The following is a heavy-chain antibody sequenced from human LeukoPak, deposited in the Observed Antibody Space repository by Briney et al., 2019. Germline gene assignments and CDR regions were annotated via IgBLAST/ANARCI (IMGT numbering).Heavy chain of an antibody. D-gene: IGHD3-10*01. Sequence: GGSLRLSCAASGFTFSSYWMSWVRQAPGKGLEWVANINRDGGEKYHVDSVKGRFTISRDNAKNSLYLQMNSLGTEDTAIYYCARAPEGSGSSYYFDYWGQGILVTVSS. CDR2: INRDGGEK. CDR1: GFTFSSYW. V-gene: IGHV3-7*01. J-gene: IGHJ4*02. CDR3: ARAPEGSGSSYYFDY.